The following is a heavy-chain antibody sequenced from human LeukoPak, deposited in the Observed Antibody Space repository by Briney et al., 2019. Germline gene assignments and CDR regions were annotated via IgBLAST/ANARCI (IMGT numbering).Heavy chain of an antibody. CDR1: GGTFSSYA. Sequence: SVKVSCTASGGTFSSYAISWVRQAPGQGLEWMGGIIPIFGTANYAQKFQGRVTITADESTSTAYMELSSLRSEDTAVYYCARARYDILTGYYQYYFDYWGQGTLVTVSS. D-gene: IGHD3-9*01. CDR3: ARARYDILTGYYQYYFDY. V-gene: IGHV1-69*13. CDR2: IIPIFGTA. J-gene: IGHJ4*02.